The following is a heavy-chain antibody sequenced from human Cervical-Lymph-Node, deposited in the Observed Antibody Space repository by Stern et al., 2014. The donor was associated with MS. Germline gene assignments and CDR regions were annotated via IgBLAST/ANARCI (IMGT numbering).Heavy chain of an antibody. CDR2: SYWDENK. CDR3: TRSRSYTYGAKRAWYFDL. J-gene: IGHJ2*01. Sequence: QITLKESGPTLVKPTQTLTLTCTFSGFSFSTGEVGVGWIRQPPGKALEXLALSYWDENKRYSPSLQGRLTITKDTSKSQVVLTMTNMDPVDTATYYCTRSRSYTYGAKRAWYFDLWGRGTHVTVAS. V-gene: IGHV2-5*02. CDR1: GFSFSTGEVG. D-gene: IGHD4-23*01.